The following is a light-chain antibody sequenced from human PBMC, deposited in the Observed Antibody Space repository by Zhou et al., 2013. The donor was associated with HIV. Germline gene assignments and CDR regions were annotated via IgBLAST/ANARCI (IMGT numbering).Light chain of an antibody. V-gene: IGKV2D-29*02. CDR1: LSLLHSNGYNY. Sequence: DIVMTQSPLSLPVTPGEPASISCRSSLSLLHSNGYNYLHWYLQKPGQSPQLLIYEASNRFSGVPDRFSGSGSATDFTLKISRVEAEDVGVYYCMQSIQYPLTFGGGTNVEIK. CDR3: MQSIQYPLT. CDR2: EAS. J-gene: IGKJ4*01.